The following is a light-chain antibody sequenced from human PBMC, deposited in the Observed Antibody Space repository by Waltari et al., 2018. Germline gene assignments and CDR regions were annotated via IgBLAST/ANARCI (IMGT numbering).Light chain of an antibody. CDR1: SSDVGSYNL. V-gene: IGLV2-23*01. Sequence: QSALIKPDSVSGSPGQSITISCTGTSSDVGSYNLVSWYQQHPGKAPKLMIYEDPKRPSGVSNRFSGSQSGNTASLTISGLQAEDEADYYCCSYAGSSIWVFGGGTELTVL. CDR3: CSYAGSSIWV. CDR2: EDP. J-gene: IGLJ3*02.